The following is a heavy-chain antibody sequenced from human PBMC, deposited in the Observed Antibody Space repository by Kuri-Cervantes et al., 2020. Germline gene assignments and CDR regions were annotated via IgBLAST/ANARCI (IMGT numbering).Heavy chain of an antibody. CDR2: ISYDGSNK. V-gene: IGHV3-30*18. CDR3: AKDGGAVAGPFDY. J-gene: IGHJ4*02. Sequence: GESLKISCAASGFTFSSYGMHWVRQAPGKGLEWVAVISYDGSNKYYAVSVKGRFTISRDNSKNTLYLQMNSLRAEDTAVYYCAKDGGAVAGPFDYWGQGTLVTVSS. D-gene: IGHD6-19*01. CDR1: GFTFSSYG.